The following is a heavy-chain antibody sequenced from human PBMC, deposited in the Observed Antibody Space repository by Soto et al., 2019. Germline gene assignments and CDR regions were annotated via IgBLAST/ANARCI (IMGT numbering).Heavy chain of an antibody. CDR2: IIPLFGTA. CDR1: GETFSTFA. J-gene: IGHJ5*02. Sequence: QVQLLQSGAELQRPGSSVKVSCKASGETFSTFAITWVRQAPGHGPEWMGGIIPLFGTAHYARRFEDRVTMTADESTSTAYMELRSLTSEDTAIYYCARGSPCSTTTGSLNEVWFDPWGQGTLVTVST. CDR3: ARGSPCSTTTGSLNEVWFDP. D-gene: IGHD2-8*02. V-gene: IGHV1-69*01.